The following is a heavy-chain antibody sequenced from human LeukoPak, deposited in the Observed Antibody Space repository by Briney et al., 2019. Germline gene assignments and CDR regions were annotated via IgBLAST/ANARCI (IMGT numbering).Heavy chain of an antibody. CDR3: AIFQISTRWPEYFQH. CDR1: GFTFSSYG. CDR2: ISGSGGST. J-gene: IGHJ1*01. Sequence: PGGSLRLSCAASGFTFSSYGMSWVRQAPGKGLEWVSAISGSGGSTYYADSVKGRFTISRDNSKNTLYLQMNSLRAEDTAIYYCAIFQISTRWPEYFQHWGQGTLVTVSS. V-gene: IGHV3-23*01. D-gene: IGHD2-15*01.